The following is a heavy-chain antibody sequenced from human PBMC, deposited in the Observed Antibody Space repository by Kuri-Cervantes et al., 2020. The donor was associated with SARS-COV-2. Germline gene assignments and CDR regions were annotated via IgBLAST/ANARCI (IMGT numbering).Heavy chain of an antibody. V-gene: IGHV4-4*07. CDR1: GGSISSYY. CDR2: IHTSGST. J-gene: IGHJ4*02. CDR3: ARTASTVTTNPYRYYFDY. D-gene: IGHD4-11*01. Sequence: GSLRLSCTVSGGSISSYYWSWIRQPAGKGLEWIGRIHTSGSTNYNPSLKSRVTMSVDTSKNQFSLKLSSVTAADTAVYYCARTASTVTTNPYRYYFDYWGQGTLVTVSS.